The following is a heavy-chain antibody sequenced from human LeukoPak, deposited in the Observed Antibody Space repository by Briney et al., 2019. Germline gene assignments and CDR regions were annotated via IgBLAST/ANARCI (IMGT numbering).Heavy chain of an antibody. D-gene: IGHD2-2*02. CDR3: AKGYCSSTSCYTGYYFYMDV. J-gene: IGHJ6*03. CDR1: GFTFSSYG. CDR2: IRYDGTDK. Sequence: QPGGSLRLSCAASGFTFSSYGMHWVRQAPGKGLEWVAFIRYDGTDKYYADSVKGRFTIYRDNSKNTLYLQMNRLRAEDTAAYYWAKGYCSSTSCYTGYYFYMDVWGKATKVTVSS. V-gene: IGHV3-30*02.